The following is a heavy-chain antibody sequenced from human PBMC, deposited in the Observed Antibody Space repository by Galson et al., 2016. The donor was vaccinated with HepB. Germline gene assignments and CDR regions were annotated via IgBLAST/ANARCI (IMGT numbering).Heavy chain of an antibody. Sequence: SLRLSCAASGFTFSTSGLSWVRQTPGQGPEWVANINPDGSQTYYVDSVKGRFNIAKDNAKNSLYLRMNSLRADDTAVYYFARDPMRFAFDLWGQGTLVTVSS. J-gene: IGHJ3*01. CDR2: INPDGSQT. CDR3: ARDPMRFAFDL. CDR1: GFTFSTSG. V-gene: IGHV3-7*01.